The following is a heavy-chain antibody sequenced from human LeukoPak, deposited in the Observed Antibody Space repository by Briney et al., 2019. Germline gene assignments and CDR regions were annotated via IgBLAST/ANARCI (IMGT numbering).Heavy chain of an antibody. CDR1: GFTFSSYA. Sequence: GRSLRLSCAASGFTFSSYAMHWVRQAPGKGLEWVAVISYDGSNKYYADSVKGRFTISRDNSKNTLYLQMNSLRAEDTAVYYCAKPPHYCTNGVCPHYYNYGMDVWGQGTTVTVSS. CDR3: AKPPHYCTNGVCPHYYNYGMDV. D-gene: IGHD2-8*01. J-gene: IGHJ6*02. CDR2: ISYDGSNK. V-gene: IGHV3-30-3*01.